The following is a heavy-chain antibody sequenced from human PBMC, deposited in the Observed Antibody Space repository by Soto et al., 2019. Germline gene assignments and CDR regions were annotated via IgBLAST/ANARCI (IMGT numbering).Heavy chain of an antibody. D-gene: IGHD6-13*01. CDR2: ISGTSDSI. CDR3: ARVGVVTAAGTSDY. Sequence: GGSLRLSCAASGFTFNSYGMHWVRQGPGKGLEWVAYISGTSDSIPYADSVKGRFTISRDNAKNSLYLQMNSLRAEDTAVYYCARVGVVTAAGTSDYWGQGTLVTVSS. J-gene: IGHJ4*02. CDR1: GFTFNSYG. V-gene: IGHV3-48*04.